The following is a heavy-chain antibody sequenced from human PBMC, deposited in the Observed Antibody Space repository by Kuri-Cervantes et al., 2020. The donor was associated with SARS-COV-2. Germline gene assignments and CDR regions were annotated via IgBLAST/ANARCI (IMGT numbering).Heavy chain of an antibody. J-gene: IGHJ3*02. CDR2: INWNGGST. V-gene: IGHV3-20*04. D-gene: IGHD2-2*01. CDR3: AKDYCSSTSCSQYDAFDI. CDR1: GYSISSGYY. Sequence: ETLSLTCAVSGYSISSGYYWGWIRQPPGKGLEWVSGINWNGGSTGYADSVKGRFTISRDNSKNTLYLQMNSLRAEDTAVYYCAKDYCSSTSCSQYDAFDIWGQGTMVTVSS.